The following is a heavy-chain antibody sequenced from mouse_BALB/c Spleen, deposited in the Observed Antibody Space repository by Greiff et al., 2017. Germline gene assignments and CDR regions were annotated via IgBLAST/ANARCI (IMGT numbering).Heavy chain of an antibody. CDR3: ARGAFDDAMDY. Sequence: QVQLQQSGAELAKPGASVKMSCKASGYTFTSYWMHWVKQRPGQGLEWIGYINPSTGYTEYNQKFKDKATLTADKSSSTAYMQLSSLTSEDSAVYYCARGAFDDAMDYWGQGTSVTVSS. CDR2: INPSTGYT. CDR1: GYTFTSYW. V-gene: IGHV1-7*01. J-gene: IGHJ4*01.